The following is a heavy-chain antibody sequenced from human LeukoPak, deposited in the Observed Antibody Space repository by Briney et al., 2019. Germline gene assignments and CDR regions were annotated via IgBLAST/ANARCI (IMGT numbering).Heavy chain of an antibody. D-gene: IGHD2-15*01. CDR1: GFTFSNAW. Sequence: KPGGSLSLSCAASGFTFSNAWMSLVRQAPGKGLEWVGRIQSKTDGETTDYAPPVKGRFTISRDNSKNTLYPQTHSLQTEDTAVYYCSSVAANAYYYYGMDVWGQGTTVTVSS. CDR2: IQSKTDGETT. V-gene: IGHV3-15*01. J-gene: IGHJ6*02. CDR3: SSVAANAYYYYGMDV.